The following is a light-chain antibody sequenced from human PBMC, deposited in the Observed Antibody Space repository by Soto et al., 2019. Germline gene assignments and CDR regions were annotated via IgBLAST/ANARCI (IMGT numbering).Light chain of an antibody. J-gene: IGKJ5*01. V-gene: IGKV1-5*01. CDR1: QAIDSW. Sequence: DIQMTQSPSILSGSVGDSVRITCRASQAIDSWVAWYQPKPRKAPKLLIYDATSLESGVSSRLSVSGYGTDFTLRIRNLQPDDFATYYCQQYNRLITFGQGTRLEIK. CDR3: QQYNRLIT. CDR2: DAT.